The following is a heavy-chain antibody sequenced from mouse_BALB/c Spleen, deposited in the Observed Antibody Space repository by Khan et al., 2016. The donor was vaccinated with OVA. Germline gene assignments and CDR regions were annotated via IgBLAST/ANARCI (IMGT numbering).Heavy chain of an antibody. V-gene: IGHV3-2*02. CDR2: ISYSGRT. CDR3: ARSVTITTVVATDFDY. J-gene: IGHJ2*01. D-gene: IGHD1-1*01. Sequence: EVQLQESGPGLVKPSQSLSLTCTVTGYSITSDYAWNWIRQFPGNKLEWMGYISYSGRTSYNPSLKSRIPTTRYTSKDQFFLQLNSVTTEDKATYYCARSVTITTVVATDFDYWGQGTTLTVSS. CDR1: GYSITSDYA.